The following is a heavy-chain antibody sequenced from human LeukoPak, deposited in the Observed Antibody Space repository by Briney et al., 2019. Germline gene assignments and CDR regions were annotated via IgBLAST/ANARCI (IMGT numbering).Heavy chain of an antibody. CDR3: AKDQGFGGEGETDY. Sequence: GGSLRLSCVASGFTFSSYAMHWVRQAPGKGLEWVAVISYDGSNKYYADSVKGRFTISRDNSKNTLYLQMNSLRAEDTAVYYCAKDQGFGGEGETDYWGQGTLVTVSS. J-gene: IGHJ4*02. CDR1: GFTFSSYA. CDR2: ISYDGSNK. D-gene: IGHD3-10*01. V-gene: IGHV3-30*04.